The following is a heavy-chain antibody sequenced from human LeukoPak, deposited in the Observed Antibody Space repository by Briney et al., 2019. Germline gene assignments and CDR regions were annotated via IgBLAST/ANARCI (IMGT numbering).Heavy chain of an antibody. Sequence: HGASVKASCKASGYTFTSYYMHWVRQAPGQGLEWMGIINPSGGRTNYAQKFQGRVIMTRDTSTSTVYMELSSLRSEDTAMYYCARDSGIMGTTLPAYYFDYWGQGTLVTVSS. CDR3: ARDSGIMGTTLPAYYFDY. V-gene: IGHV1-46*01. J-gene: IGHJ4*02. CDR2: INPSGGRT. CDR1: GYTFTSYY. D-gene: IGHD1-26*01.